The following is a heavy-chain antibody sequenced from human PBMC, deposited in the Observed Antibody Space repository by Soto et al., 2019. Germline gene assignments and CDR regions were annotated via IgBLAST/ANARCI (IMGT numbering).Heavy chain of an antibody. CDR2: IKSKTDGGTT. J-gene: IGHJ6*02. D-gene: IGHD3-9*01. V-gene: IGHV3-15*07. CDR3: TTTSYYDILTGHGMDV. CDR1: GFTFSNAW. Sequence: EVQLVDSGGGLVKPGGSLRLSCAASGFTFSNAWMNRVRQAPGKGLEWVGRIKSKTDGGTTDYAAPVKGRFAISRDDSKNTLYLQMNSLKTEDTAVYYCTTTSYYDILTGHGMDVWGQGTTVTVSS.